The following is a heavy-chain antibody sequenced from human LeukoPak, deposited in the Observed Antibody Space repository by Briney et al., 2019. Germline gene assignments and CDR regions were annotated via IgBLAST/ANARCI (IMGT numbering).Heavy chain of an antibody. J-gene: IGHJ4*02. V-gene: IGHV4-39*01. CDR2: IYYSGST. D-gene: IGHD4-11*01. CDR1: GGSISSSSYY. CDR3: ASSRMTNFYYFDY. Sequence: SETLSLTCTVSGGSISSSSYYWGWIRQPPGKGLEWIGSIYYSGSTYYNPSLKSRVTISVDTSKNQFSLKLSSVTAADTAVYYCASSRMTNFYYFDYWGQGTLVTVSS.